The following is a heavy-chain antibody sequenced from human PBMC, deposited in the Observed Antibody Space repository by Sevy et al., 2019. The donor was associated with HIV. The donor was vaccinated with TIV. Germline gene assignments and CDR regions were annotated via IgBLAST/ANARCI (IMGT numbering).Heavy chain of an antibody. J-gene: IGHJ3*02. D-gene: IGHD3-9*01. Sequence: SETLSLTCTVSGGSISSGSYYWSWIRQPAGKGLEWIGRIYTSGSTNYNPSLKSRVTMSVDTSKNQFSLKLSSVTAADTAVYYCARGTYDILTGYYRGNDAFDIWGQRTMVTVSS. CDR1: GGSISSGSYY. CDR3: ARGTYDILTGYYRGNDAFDI. V-gene: IGHV4-61*02. CDR2: IYTSGST.